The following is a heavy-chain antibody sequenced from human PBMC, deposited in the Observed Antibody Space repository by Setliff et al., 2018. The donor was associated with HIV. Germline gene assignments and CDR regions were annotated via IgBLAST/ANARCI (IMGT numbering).Heavy chain of an antibody. J-gene: IGHJ4*02. V-gene: IGHV3-7*05. CDR1: GFTFDTFL. D-gene: IGHD3-22*01. CDR3: VRNLRLYDRSTGFFFPHFDS. Sequence: AGGSLRLSCVASGFTFDTFLMSWVRQAPGKGLEWVANINEDESESYSVDSVKGRFTISRDNDRDTLYLQMHSLRADDTAVYYCVRNLRLYDRSTGFFFPHFDSWGQGALVTVSS. CDR2: INEDESES.